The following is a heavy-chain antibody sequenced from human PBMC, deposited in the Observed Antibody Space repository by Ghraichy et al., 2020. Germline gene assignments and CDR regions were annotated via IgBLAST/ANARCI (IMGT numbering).Heavy chain of an antibody. CDR2: ISSSSVTK. J-gene: IGHJ4*02. V-gene: IGHV3-48*01. D-gene: IGHD3-3*01. CDR1: GFTFSSCS. CDR3: AGSIGDVSARYLDY. Sequence: GGSLRLSCAIGGFTFSSCSMHWVRQAPGQGLEWVSYISSSSVTKYYADSVNGRFTISRDNAKSLLFLQMNSLTAEDTAIYYCAGSIGDVSARYLDYWGQGTLVTVPS.